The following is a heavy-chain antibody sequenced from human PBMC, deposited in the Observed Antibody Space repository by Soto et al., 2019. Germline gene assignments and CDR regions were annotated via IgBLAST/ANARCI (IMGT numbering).Heavy chain of an antibody. CDR1: GAAITGSSY. V-gene: IGHV4-4*07. J-gene: IGHJ4*02. CDR3: ARGMTPPGAPAWYYFDS. CDR2: FSLSGTT. D-gene: IGHD2-8*02. Sequence: SETLSLTCTVSGAAITGSSYLIVIRHPAGKVLEWIGRFSLSGTTNYNPSLRSRVTMSADVSKNQFSLRLTSVTAADTALYYCARGMTPPGAPAWYYFDSWGQGTLVTVSS.